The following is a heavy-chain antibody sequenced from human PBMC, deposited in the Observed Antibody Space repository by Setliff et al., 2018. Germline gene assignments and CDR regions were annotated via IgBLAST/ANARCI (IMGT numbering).Heavy chain of an antibody. V-gene: IGHV1-69*05. Sequence: ASVKVSCKASRGTFSSYGISWVRQAPGQGLEWMGGTIPIFGTANYAQEFQGRVTITTDESTNTAYMELSSLRSEDTAMYYCAREKVVVVSATSYHYYMDVWGKGTTVTVSS. J-gene: IGHJ6*03. CDR3: AREKVVVVSATSYHYYMDV. D-gene: IGHD2-15*01. CDR2: TIPIFGTA. CDR1: RGTFSSYG.